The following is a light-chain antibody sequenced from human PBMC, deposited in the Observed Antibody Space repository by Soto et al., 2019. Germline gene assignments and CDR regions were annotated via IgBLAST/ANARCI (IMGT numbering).Light chain of an antibody. CDR1: QTISSW. Sequence: DIQMTQSPSTLSASVGDRVTITCRASQTISSWLAWYQQKPGKAPKLLIFKASSLQTGVPSKFSGSGYGTQFTLTIRSLQPDDFATYYCQQYNSYWTFGQGTKVDIK. J-gene: IGKJ1*01. V-gene: IGKV1-5*03. CDR2: KAS. CDR3: QQYNSYWT.